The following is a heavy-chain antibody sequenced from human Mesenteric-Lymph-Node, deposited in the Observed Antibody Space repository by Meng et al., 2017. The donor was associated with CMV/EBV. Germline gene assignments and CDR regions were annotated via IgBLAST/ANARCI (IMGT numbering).Heavy chain of an antibody. J-gene: IGHJ5*01. D-gene: IGHD1-7*01. CDR3: ARDGTPFDS. CDR1: GFTVSSNY. Sequence: GESLKITCAASGFTVSSNYMSWVRQAPGTRLEWVSDIYSGGSTYYADSVMARFTIPRDNSKNTLYLQMNSLRAEDTAVYYCARDGTPFDSWGQGTLVTVSS. V-gene: IGHV3-53*01. CDR2: IYSGGST.